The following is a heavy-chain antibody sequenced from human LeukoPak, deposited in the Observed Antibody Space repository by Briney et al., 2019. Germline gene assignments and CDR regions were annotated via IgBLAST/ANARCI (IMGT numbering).Heavy chain of an antibody. D-gene: IGHD1-26*01. Sequence: SETLSLTCTVSGGSISSGGYYWSWIRQPPGKGLEWIGYIYYSGSTNYNPSLKCRVTISVDTSKNQFSLKLSSVTAADTAVYYCARVGHSYGGSYYFDYWGQGTLVTVSS. CDR3: ARVGHSYGGSYYFDY. V-gene: IGHV4-61*08. CDR2: IYYSGST. J-gene: IGHJ4*02. CDR1: GGSISSGGYY.